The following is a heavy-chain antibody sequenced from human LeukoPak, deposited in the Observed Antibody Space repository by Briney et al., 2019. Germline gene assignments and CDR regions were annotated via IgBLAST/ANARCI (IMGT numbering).Heavy chain of an antibody. V-gene: IGHV4-34*01. J-gene: IGHJ4*02. CDR1: SGSFSGYY. D-gene: IGHD3-10*01. CDR3: ARGGEAHHFGSASQDS. CDR2: INYSVST. Sequence: SETLSLTCTVYSGSFSGYYWSWIRQPPGKGREWIGEINYSVSTNYHPSLKRRVAISVDTYRNQFSLKLSSVTAADTAAYYCARGGEAHHFGSASQDSWGQGTLVTVSS.